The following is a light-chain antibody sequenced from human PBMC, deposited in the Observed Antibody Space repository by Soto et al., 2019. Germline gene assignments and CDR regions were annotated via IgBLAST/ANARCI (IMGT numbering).Light chain of an antibody. CDR3: QQRRNWLYT. CDR1: QSVSSY. V-gene: IGKV3-11*01. CDR2: DAS. J-gene: IGKJ2*01. Sequence: EIVLTQSPATLSLSPGERATLSCRASQSVSSYLAWYQQKPGQAPRLLIYDASNRATGIPARLSGSGSGTDFTLTISSLEPEDFAVYYCQQRRNWLYTSGQGTKLEIK.